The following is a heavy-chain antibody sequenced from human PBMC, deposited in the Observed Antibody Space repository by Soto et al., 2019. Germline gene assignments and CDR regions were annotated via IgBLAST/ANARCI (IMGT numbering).Heavy chain of an antibody. V-gene: IGHV4-30-4*01. CDR3: AREYGRYYNGMDV. D-gene: IGHD3-10*01. J-gene: IGHJ6*02. CDR1: GGSISNGDYY. CDR2: IYYSGST. Sequence: QVQLQESGPGLVKASQTLSLTCAVSGGSISNGDYYWSWIRQPPGKGLEWVGNIYYSGSTYYNPSLKSRVTISVDTSKNQFSLKLSSVTAADTAVYYCAREYGRYYNGMDVWGQGNTVTVSS.